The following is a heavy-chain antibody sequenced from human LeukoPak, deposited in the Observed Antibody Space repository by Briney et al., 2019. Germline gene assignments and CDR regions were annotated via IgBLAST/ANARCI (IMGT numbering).Heavy chain of an antibody. CDR3: ASGTMVRGVTGPFDP. CDR1: GYTFTGYY. J-gene: IGHJ5*02. V-gene: IGHV1-2*02. Sequence: ASVKVSCTASGYTFTGYYMHWVRQAPGQGLEWMGWINPNSGGTNYAQKFQGRVTMTRDTSISTAYMELSRLRSDDTAVYYCASGTMVRGVTGPFDPWGQGTLVTVSS. D-gene: IGHD3-10*01. CDR2: INPNSGGT.